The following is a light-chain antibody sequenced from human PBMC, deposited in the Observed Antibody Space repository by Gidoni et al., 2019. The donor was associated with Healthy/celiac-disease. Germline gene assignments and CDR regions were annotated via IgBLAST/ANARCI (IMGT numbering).Light chain of an antibody. CDR1: QSVSSSY. CDR2: GAS. J-gene: IGKJ1*01. V-gene: IGKV3-20*01. Sequence: EIVLRQSPGTLSLSPGDRATLSCRASQSVSSSYLAWYQQKPGQAPRLLIYGASSRATGIPDRFSGSGSGTDFTLTISRLEPEDFAVYYCQQYGSSPQTFGQGTKVEIK. CDR3: QQYGSSPQT.